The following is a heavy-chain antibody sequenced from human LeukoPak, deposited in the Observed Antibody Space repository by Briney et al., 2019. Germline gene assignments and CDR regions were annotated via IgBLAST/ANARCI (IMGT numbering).Heavy chain of an antibody. CDR1: GGSISSGDYY. CDR2: IYYSGTT. V-gene: IGHV4-30-4*08. Sequence: NPSQTLSLTCTVSGGSISSGDYYWSWIRQPPGKGLEWIGYIYYSGTTYYNPSLKSRITISIDTSKSQFSLKLSSVTAADTAVYYCARQKLNSSGWYGDYWGQGTLVTVSS. J-gene: IGHJ4*02. D-gene: IGHD6-19*01. CDR3: ARQKLNSSGWYGDY.